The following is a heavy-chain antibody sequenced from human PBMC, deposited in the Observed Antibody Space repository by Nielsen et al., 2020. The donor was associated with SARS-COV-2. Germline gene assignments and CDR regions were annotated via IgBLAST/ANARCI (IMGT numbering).Heavy chain of an antibody. V-gene: IGHV3-7*03. CDR3: AREQGRSGNYEVHYYGMDV. Sequence: GESLKISCAASGFTFSSYWMSWVRQAPGKGLEWVANIKPDGSEKYYVDSVKGRFTISRDNAKNSLYLQMNSLRAEDTAVYYCAREQGRSGNYEVHYYGMDVWGQGTAVTVSS. D-gene: IGHD1-7*01. CDR1: GFTFSSYW. CDR2: IKPDGSEK. J-gene: IGHJ6*02.